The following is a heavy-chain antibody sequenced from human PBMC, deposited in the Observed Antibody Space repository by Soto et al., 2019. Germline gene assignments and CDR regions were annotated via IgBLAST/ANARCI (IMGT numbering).Heavy chain of an antibody. CDR1: GVSIRGSVSRYY. V-gene: IGHV4-31*03. Sequence: PSETLSLTCTVSGVSIRGSVSRYYWSWIRQHPGKGLEWVGYIYYSGTAYYNPSLQSRLSISRDTPKNQFSLKLTSVTAADTAVYYCARRIPTAGLFDYWGQGTLVTVSS. J-gene: IGHJ4*02. D-gene: IGHD6-13*01. CDR2: IYYSGTA. CDR3: ARRIPTAGLFDY.